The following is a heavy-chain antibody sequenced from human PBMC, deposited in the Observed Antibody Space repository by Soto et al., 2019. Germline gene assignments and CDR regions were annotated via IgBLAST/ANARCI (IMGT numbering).Heavy chain of an antibody. V-gene: IGHV4-59*02. D-gene: IGHD2-2*02. CDR2: IYSSGST. CDR3: ARFVRSCSGTTCYTRADV. CDR1: GGSVNGYY. J-gene: IGHJ6*02. Sequence: SETLSLTCAVYGGSVNGYYWNWIRQPPGKRLEWIGFIYSSGSTNYNPSLKSRVTMSVDTSKNQFSLKLRSVIVADTAVYHCARFVRSCSGTTCYTRADVWGQGTTVTVSS.